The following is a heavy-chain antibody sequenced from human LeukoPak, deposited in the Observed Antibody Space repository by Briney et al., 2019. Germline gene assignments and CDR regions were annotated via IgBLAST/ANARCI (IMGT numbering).Heavy chain of an antibody. Sequence: HPGGSLRLSCTISGGTLSTYEFNWVRQAPGKRPEWISYMSRTADRIDHADSVKGRFTMSRDNAKNSVYLQMNSLRVDDTAIYYCATRLPFTGYKNWGQGTLVTVSS. CDR1: GGTLSTYE. CDR2: MSRTADRI. D-gene: IGHD5-24*01. CDR3: ATRLPFTGYKN. J-gene: IGHJ4*01. V-gene: IGHV3-48*03.